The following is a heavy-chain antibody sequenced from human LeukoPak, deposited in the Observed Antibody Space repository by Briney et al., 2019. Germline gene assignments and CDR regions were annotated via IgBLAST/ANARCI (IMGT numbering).Heavy chain of an antibody. CDR3: ARAVEWFDY. Sequence: SCKASGGTFSSYAMHWVRQAPGKGLEWVAVISYDGSNKYYADSVKGRFTISRDNSKNTLYLQMNSLRAEDTAVYYCARAVEWFDYWGQGTLVTVSS. CDR2: ISYDGSNK. CDR1: GGTFSSYA. V-gene: IGHV3-30-3*01. D-gene: IGHD4-23*01. J-gene: IGHJ5*01.